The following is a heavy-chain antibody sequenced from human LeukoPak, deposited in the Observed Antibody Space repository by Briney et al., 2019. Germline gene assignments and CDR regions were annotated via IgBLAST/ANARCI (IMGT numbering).Heavy chain of an antibody. CDR2: IRYDGSNK. CDR1: GFTFSSYG. D-gene: IGHD6-19*01. Sequence: GGSLRLSCAASGFTFSSYGMPWVRQAPGKGLEWVAFIRYDGSNKYYADSVKGRFIISRDNSKNTLYLQMNSMRAEDTAVYYCAKDSSIAVAGNYYYYYMDVWGKGTTVTISS. V-gene: IGHV3-30*02. CDR3: AKDSSIAVAGNYYYYYMDV. J-gene: IGHJ6*03.